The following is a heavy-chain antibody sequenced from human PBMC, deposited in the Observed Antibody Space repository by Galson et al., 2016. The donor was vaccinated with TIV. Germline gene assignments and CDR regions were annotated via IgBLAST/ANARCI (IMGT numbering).Heavy chain of an antibody. CDR1: GFSFQNYA. Sequence: LRLSCASSGFSFQNYAIHWVRQPPGKGLEWVSGIDWNGENIGYADSVKGRFTISRDNAKNSLYLQMNSLRHDDTALYFCTRGGMLLWTSVAFDLWSQGTIVTFSS. CDR3: TRGGMLLWTSVAFDL. V-gene: IGHV3-9*01. CDR2: IDWNGENI. J-gene: IGHJ3*01. D-gene: IGHD3-10*01.